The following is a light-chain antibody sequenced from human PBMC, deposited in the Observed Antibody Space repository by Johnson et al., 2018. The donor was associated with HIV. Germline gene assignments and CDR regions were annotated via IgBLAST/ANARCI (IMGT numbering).Light chain of an antibody. CDR3: GTWDSSLSVYV. J-gene: IGLJ1*01. V-gene: IGLV1-51*01. Sequence: QPVLTQPPSVSAAPGQKVTFSCSGSTSNIGNNDVSWYRHLPGTAPKLLIYDNYKRPSGIPDRFSGSKSGTSATLDITGLQTGDEADYYCGTWDSSLSVYVLATGTKVTVL. CDR2: DNY. CDR1: TSNIGNND.